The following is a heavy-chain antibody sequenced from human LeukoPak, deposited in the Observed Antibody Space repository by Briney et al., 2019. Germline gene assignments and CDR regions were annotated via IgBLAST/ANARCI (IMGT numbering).Heavy chain of an antibody. V-gene: IGHV3-30-3*01. D-gene: IGHD6-13*01. CDR2: ISYDGSNK. Sequence: GGSLRLSCAASGFTFSSYAMHWVRQAPGKGLEWVAVISYDGSNKYYADSVKGRFTISRDNSKNTLYLQMNSLKAEDTAVYYCAREKDSSSWPYFDYWGQGTLVTVSS. J-gene: IGHJ4*02. CDR1: GFTFSSYA. CDR3: AREKDSSSWPYFDY.